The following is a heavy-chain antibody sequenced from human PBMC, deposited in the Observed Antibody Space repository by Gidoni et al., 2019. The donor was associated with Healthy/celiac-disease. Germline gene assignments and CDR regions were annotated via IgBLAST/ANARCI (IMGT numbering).Heavy chain of an antibody. CDR3: ARVSIEAAAGNFDY. Sequence: QVQLQQWGAGLLKPSETLSLTCAVYGGSFSGYYWSWIRQPPGKGLEWIGEINHSGSTNYNPSLKSRVTISVDTSKNQFSLKLSSVTAADTAVYYCARVSIEAAAGNFDYWGQGTLVTVSS. D-gene: IGHD6-13*01. J-gene: IGHJ4*02. V-gene: IGHV4-34*01. CDR1: GGSFSGYY. CDR2: INHSGST.